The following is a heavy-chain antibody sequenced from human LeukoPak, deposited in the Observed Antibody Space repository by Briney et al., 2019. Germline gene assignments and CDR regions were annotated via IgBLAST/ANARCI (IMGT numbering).Heavy chain of an antibody. V-gene: IGHV1-69*05. CDR3: ASLNHYDILTGYYFAFDI. CDR2: IIPIFGTA. J-gene: IGHJ3*02. Sequence: SVKVSCKASGGTFSSYAISWVRQAPGQGLEWMGRIIPIFGTANYAQKFQGRVTITTDESTSTAHMELSSLRSEDTAVYYCASLNHYDILTGYYFAFDIWGQGTMVTVSS. CDR1: GGTFSSYA. D-gene: IGHD3-9*01.